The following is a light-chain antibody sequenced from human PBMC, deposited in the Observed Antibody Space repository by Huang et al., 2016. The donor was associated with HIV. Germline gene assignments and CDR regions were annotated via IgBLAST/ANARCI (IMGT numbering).Light chain of an antibody. J-gene: IGKJ1*01. V-gene: IGKV3-11*01. CDR2: VAS. CDR3: HQHSSWPGT. CDR1: QSVGSY. Sequence: DIVLTQSPATLSLSPGERATLSCRAGQSVGSYLAWYQQTPGQAPRLLVSVASHRATGIPARFSGSGSGTDFTLTISSLEPEDVAVYYCHQHSSWPGTFGQGTRVEIK.